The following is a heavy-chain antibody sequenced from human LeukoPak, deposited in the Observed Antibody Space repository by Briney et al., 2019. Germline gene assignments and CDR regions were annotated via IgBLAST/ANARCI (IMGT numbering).Heavy chain of an antibody. CDR1: GYSTNTYG. CDR2: ISPYNNHI. J-gene: IGHJ6*03. CDR3: ANVAKGRYFFYYMDV. D-gene: IGHD2-15*01. V-gene: IGHV1-18*01. Sequence: ASVKVSCKASGYSTNTYGISWVRQAPGQGLEWIGWISPYNNHIYYADKFQGRVTMTTDTSTTVSYLELRSLRSDDTAVYFCANVAKGRYFFYYMDVWGKGTTVTVS.